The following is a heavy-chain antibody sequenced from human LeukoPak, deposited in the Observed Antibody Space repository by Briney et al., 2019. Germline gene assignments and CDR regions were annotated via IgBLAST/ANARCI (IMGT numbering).Heavy chain of an antibody. CDR1: GFSSSSYS. D-gene: IGHD2-2*01. V-gene: IGHV3-48*01. CDR2: ISGSGNAK. J-gene: IGHJ4*02. Sequence: GGSLRLSCAASGFSSSSYSMNWIRQAPGKGLEWASYISGSGNAKHYTDSVKGRFTISRDNAKNALYLQMNSLRAEDTAVYFCARDYLYAFDYWGQGTLVTVSS. CDR3: ARDYLYAFDY.